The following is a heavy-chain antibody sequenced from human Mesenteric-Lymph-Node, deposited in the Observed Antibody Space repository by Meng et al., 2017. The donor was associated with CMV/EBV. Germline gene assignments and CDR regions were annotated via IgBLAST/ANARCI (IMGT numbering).Heavy chain of an antibody. CDR2: VYYSGTA. D-gene: IGHD3-16*01. CDR1: GGSITSYH. J-gene: IGHJ5*02. CDR3: ARDRSGGYNWFDP. V-gene: IGHV4-59*01. Sequence: CTVSGGSITSYHWGWIRQAPGKGLEWIGNVYYSGTANYNPSLKSRVTISVDTPKNQFSLKVTSVTAADTAIYFCARDRSGGYNWFDPWGQGILVTVSS.